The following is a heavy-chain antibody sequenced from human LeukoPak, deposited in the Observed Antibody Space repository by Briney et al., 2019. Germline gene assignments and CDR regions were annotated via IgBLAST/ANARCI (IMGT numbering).Heavy chain of an antibody. CDR1: GFTVSSNY. V-gene: IGHV3-53*01. Sequence: GGSLRLSCAASGFTVSSNYMSWVRQAPGKGLEWVSVIYSGGSTYYADSVKGRFTISRDNSKNTLYLQMSSLRAEDTAVYYCAKDRSGEYYFDYWGQGTLVTVSS. CDR2: IYSGGST. J-gene: IGHJ4*02. CDR3: AKDRSGEYYFDY.